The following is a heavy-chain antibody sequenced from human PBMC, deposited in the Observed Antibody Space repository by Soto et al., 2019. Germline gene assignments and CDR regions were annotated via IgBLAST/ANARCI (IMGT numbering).Heavy chain of an antibody. CDR1: GGTFSSYA. CDR3: ARLPSGVVIPHYGMDV. CDR2: IIPIFGTA. V-gene: IGHV1-69*13. D-gene: IGHD3-3*01. Sequence: ASVKVSCKASGGTFSSYAISWVRQAPGQGLEWMGGIIPIFGTANYAQKFQGRVTITADESTSTAYMELSSLRSEDTAVYYCARLPSGVVIPHYGMDVWGQGTTVTVSS. J-gene: IGHJ6*02.